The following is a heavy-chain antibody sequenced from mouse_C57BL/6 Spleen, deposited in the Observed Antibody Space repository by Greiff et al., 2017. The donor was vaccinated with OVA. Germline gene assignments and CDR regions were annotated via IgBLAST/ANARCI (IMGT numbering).Heavy chain of an antibody. CDR2: IDPENGDT. CDR3: ITTVNAY. CDR1: GFNIKDDY. J-gene: IGHJ3*01. V-gene: IGHV14-4*01. D-gene: IGHD1-1*01. Sequence: EVQLQQSGAELVRPGASVKLSCTASGFNIKDDYMHWVKQRPEQGLEWIGWIDPENGDTEYASKFQDKATITADTSSNTAYLQLSSLTSEDTAVYYCITTVNAYWGQGTLVTVSA.